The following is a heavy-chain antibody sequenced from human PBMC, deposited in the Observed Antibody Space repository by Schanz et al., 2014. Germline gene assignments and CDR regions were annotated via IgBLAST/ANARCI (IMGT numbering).Heavy chain of an antibody. CDR2: MNESHSTI. CDR1: GFSFSSYA. Sequence: EVKLLESGGTLVRPGGSLRLSCAASGFSFSSYAMGWVRQARGKGLEWVSAMNESHSTIYYADSVRGRFTISRDNSKNTLYLQMNSLRAEDKAVYYCARKVVATIGGYYDNWGQGTLVIVSS. D-gene: IGHD5-12*01. CDR3: ARKVVATIGGYYDN. V-gene: IGHV3-23*01. J-gene: IGHJ4*02.